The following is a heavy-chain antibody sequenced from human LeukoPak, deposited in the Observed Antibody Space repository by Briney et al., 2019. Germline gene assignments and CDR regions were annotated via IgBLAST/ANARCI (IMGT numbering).Heavy chain of an antibody. V-gene: IGHV3-30*18. CDR1: GFTFSSYS. D-gene: IGHD4-17*01. CDR2: LSYDGTNT. Sequence: PWGSLRLSCVASGFTFSSYSMQWVRQIPGKGLEWVGILSYDGTNTYYGESVKGRFTISRDNSQNTVYLQMNSLRAEDTAVYYCAKGGTSVTRYVDYWGQGTLVTVSS. J-gene: IGHJ4*02. CDR3: AKGGTSVTRYVDY.